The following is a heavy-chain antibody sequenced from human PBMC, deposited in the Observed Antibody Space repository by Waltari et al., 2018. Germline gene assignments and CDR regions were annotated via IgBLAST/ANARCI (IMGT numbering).Heavy chain of an antibody. Sequence: QVQLQESGPGLVKPSETLSLPCAVSGYSISSGYYLGWLRQPPGKGLEWIGSIYHSGSTYYNPSLKSRVTISVDTSKNQFSLKLSSVTAADTAVYYCARDSAANWPSNFDYWGQGTLVTVSS. V-gene: IGHV4-38-2*02. CDR3: ARDSAANWPSNFDY. D-gene: IGHD7-27*01. CDR1: GYSISSGYY. CDR2: IYHSGST. J-gene: IGHJ4*02.